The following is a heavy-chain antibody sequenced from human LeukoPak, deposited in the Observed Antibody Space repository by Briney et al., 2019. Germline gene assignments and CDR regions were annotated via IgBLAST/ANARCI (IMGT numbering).Heavy chain of an antibody. CDR1: GFTSHSYS. J-gene: IGHJ3*01. CDR3: ASGRLEYGDYAIGSGV. Sequence: GGSLRLSSALSGFTSHSYSMIWVRKAPGRGLGWVSSISTSGAYIFYAASVKGRFTISRDNANNFLYLQMNSLGAEDTALYYCASGRLEYGDYAIGSGVWGQGTRVTVSS. CDR2: ISTSGAYI. V-gene: IGHV3-21*06. D-gene: IGHD4-17*01.